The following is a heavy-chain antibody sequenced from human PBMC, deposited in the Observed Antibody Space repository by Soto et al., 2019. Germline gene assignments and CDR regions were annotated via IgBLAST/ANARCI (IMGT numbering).Heavy chain of an antibody. D-gene: IGHD6-13*01. CDR1: GFTFSSYG. J-gene: IGHJ4*02. CDR2: ISNDGRKK. V-gene: IGHV3-33*05. CDR3: ARDLVLAAGTSVY. Sequence: GGSLRLSCAASGFTFSSYGMHWVRQGPGKGLEWVAVISNDGRKKYYVDSVKGRFTISRDNSNDMLYLQMNSLRAEDTAVYYCARDLVLAAGTSVYWGQGSPVTVSS.